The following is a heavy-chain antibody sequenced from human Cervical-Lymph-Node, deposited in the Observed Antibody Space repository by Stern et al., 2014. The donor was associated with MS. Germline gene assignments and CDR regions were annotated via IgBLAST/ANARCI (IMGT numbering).Heavy chain of an antibody. V-gene: IGHV1-69*06. D-gene: IGHD3-16*01. Sequence: VQLLESGAEVKKPGSSVRVSCKASGGISWVRQAPGQGLEWMGGVIPFVGTSNYAQKFQGRIKITADTATNTAYLELNSLRLDDTAVYYCARGGGDNWFDPWGQGTLVTVPS. CDR3: ARGGGDNWFDP. J-gene: IGHJ5*02. CDR1: GG. CDR2: VIPFVGTS.